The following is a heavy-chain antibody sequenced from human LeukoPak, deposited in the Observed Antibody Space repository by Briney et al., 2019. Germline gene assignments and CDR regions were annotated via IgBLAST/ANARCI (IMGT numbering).Heavy chain of an antibody. CDR2: IKSKTDGGTT. J-gene: IGHJ4*02. V-gene: IGHV3-15*01. CDR1: GLTFSSYG. D-gene: IGHD3-10*01. CDR3: TTLVWFELR. Sequence: GGSLRLSCAASGLTFSSYGMSWVRQAPGKGLEWVGRIKSKTDGGTTDYAAPVKGRFTISRDDSKNTLYLQMNSLKTEDTAVYYCTTLVWFELRWGQGTLVTVSS.